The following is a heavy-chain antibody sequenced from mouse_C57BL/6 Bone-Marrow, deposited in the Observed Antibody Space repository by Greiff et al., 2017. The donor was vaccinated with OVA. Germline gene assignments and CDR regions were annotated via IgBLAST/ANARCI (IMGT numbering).Heavy chain of an antibody. CDR2: INPSSGYT. J-gene: IGHJ2*01. V-gene: IGHV1-4*01. D-gene: IGHD1-1*01. CDR3: AREATVVAPYFDY. CDR1: GYTFTSYT. Sequence: QVQLQQSGAELARPGASVQMSCKASGYTFTSYTMHWVKQRPGQGLEWIGYINPSSGYTKYNQKFKDKATLTADKSSSTAYMQRCSLTSEDSAVYYCAREATVVAPYFDYWGQGTTLTVSS.